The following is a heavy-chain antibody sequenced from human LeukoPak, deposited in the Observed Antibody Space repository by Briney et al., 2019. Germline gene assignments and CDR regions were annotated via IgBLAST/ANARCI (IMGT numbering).Heavy chain of an antibody. V-gene: IGHV4-59*01. Sequence: SETLSLTCTVSGGSISSYYWSWIRQPPVKGLEWIGYIYYSGSTNYNPSLKSRVTISVDTSKNQFSLKLSSVTAADTAVYYCARASGSYLRYFDYWGQGTLVTVSS. J-gene: IGHJ4*02. D-gene: IGHD1-26*01. CDR2: IYYSGST. CDR1: GGSISSYY. CDR3: ARASGSYLRYFDY.